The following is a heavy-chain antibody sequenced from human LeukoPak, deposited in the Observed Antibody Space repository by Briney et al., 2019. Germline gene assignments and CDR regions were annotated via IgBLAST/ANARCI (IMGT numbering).Heavy chain of an antibody. Sequence: ASVKVSCKASGGTFSSYAISWVRQAPGQGLEWMGWINPNSGGTNYAQKFRGRVTMTRDTSISTAYMELSRLRSDDTAVYYCARTGEYFDWLLSDDAFDIWGQGTMVTVSS. CDR2: INPNSGGT. CDR3: ARTGEYFDWLLSDDAFDI. CDR1: GGTFSSYA. V-gene: IGHV1-2*02. J-gene: IGHJ3*02. D-gene: IGHD3-9*01.